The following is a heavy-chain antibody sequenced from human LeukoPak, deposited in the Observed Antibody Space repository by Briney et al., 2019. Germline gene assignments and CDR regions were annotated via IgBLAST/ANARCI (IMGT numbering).Heavy chain of an antibody. J-gene: IGHJ4*02. V-gene: IGHV4-38-2*01. CDR3: TRGRAHGTQDY. CDR2: IYYSGRT. CDR1: GFTFSSFAM. Sequence: GSLRLSCAASGFTFSSFAMSWIRQPPGKGLEWIGSIYYSGRTFYNPSLKNRVSISLDTSKGQFSLNLDSVTAADTAVYFCTRGRAHGTQDYWGQGTLVTVS. D-gene: IGHD1-26*01.